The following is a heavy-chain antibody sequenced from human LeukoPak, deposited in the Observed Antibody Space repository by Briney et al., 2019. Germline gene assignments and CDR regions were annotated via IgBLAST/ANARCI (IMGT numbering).Heavy chain of an antibody. CDR3: ARYGYQPDAFDI. D-gene: IGHD2-2*01. V-gene: IGHV3-7*01. J-gene: IGHJ3*02. Sequence: GGSLRLSCAASGFTFSSYWMSWVRQAPGKGLEWVANIKQDGSEKYYVDSVKGRFTISRDNSKNTLYLQMNSLRAEDTVVYYCARYGYQPDAFDIWGQGTMVTVSS. CDR1: GFTFSSYW. CDR2: IKQDGSEK.